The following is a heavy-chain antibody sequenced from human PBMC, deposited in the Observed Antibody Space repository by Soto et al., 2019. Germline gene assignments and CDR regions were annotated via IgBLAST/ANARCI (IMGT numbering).Heavy chain of an antibody. CDR1: GFTFSPYW. J-gene: IGHJ4*02. Sequence: GGSLRLSCAASGFTFSPYWMHWVRQAPGKGLVWVSRIKNDGTTTSYADSVKGRFTISRDDAKNTLYLQMNSLRAEDTAVYYCARDYSYALADWGQGSLVTVSS. V-gene: IGHV3-74*01. D-gene: IGHD5-18*01. CDR2: IKNDGTTT. CDR3: ARDYSYALAD.